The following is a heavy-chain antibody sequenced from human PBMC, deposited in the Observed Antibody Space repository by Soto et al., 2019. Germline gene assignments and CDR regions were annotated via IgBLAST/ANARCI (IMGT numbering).Heavy chain of an antibody. J-gene: IGHJ6*02. CDR3: ASDCYYAFCCCYYHYDIDL. CDR1: GLTFSSYG. D-gene: IGHD3-3*01. CDR2: IWYDGSNK. V-gene: IGHV3-33*01. Sequence: GGSLRLSCAASGLTFSSYGMHWVRQAPGKGLEWVAVIWYDGSNKYYADSVKGRFTISRDNSKNTLYVQMNSLRAEETAVYYGASDCYYAFCCCYYHYDIDLWGQGTTVTVSS.